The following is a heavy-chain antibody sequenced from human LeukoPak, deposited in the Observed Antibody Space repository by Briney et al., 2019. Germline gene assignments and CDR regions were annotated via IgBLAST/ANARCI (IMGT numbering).Heavy chain of an antibody. D-gene: IGHD6-6*01. V-gene: IGHV3-7*01. J-gene: IGHJ5*02. CDR1: GFTFSDHW. CDR2: INQDESNK. Sequence: GGSLRLSCATSGFTFSDHWMIWVRQAPGKGLEWVANINQDESNKYYVGSVEGRFTISRDNAKNSLYLQMNSLRAEDTAMYYCAISTYSSSPSWGQGTLVTVSS. CDR3: AISTYSSSPS.